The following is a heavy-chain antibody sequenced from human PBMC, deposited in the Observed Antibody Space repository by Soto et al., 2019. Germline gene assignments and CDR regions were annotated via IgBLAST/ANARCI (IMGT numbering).Heavy chain of an antibody. D-gene: IGHD4-17*01. J-gene: IGHJ4*02. CDR2: IYYSGST. V-gene: IGHV4-59*01. Sequence: SETLSLTCTFSGCSISSYYWSWIRQPPGKGLEWIGYIYYSGSTNYNPSLKSRVTISVDTSKNQFSLKLSSVTAADTAVYYCAGLGDTVTGPFDYWGQGTLVTVSS. CDR3: AGLGDTVTGPFDY. CDR1: GCSISSYY.